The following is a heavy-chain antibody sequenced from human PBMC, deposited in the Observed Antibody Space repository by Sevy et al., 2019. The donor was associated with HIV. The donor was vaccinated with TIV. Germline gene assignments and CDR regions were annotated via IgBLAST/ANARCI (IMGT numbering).Heavy chain of an antibody. Sequence: ASVKVSCKASGFNFSSYGFTWVRQAPGQGLEWMGWIGVYNGNSNSAQRLQGRVTLTTDTSTSTVYMELSGLKSDDTAVYYCARVPTYYYGSSTYFDYWGQGTPVTVSS. CDR2: IGVYNGNS. CDR1: GFNFSSYG. D-gene: IGHD3-10*01. J-gene: IGHJ4*02. CDR3: ARVPTYYYGSSTYFDY. V-gene: IGHV1-18*01.